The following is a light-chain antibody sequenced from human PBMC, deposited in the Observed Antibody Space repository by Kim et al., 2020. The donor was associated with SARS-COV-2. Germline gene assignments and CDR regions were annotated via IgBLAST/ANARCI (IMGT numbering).Light chain of an antibody. CDR1: ALPKQY. Sequence: PGQTARITCSGDALPKQYAYWYQQKPGQAPGLVIYKGTERPSGIPERFSGSSSGTTVTLTISGVQAEDEADYYCQSADSSGTYDWVFGGGTQLTVL. CDR3: QSADSSGTYDWV. V-gene: IGLV3-25*03. J-gene: IGLJ3*02. CDR2: KGT.